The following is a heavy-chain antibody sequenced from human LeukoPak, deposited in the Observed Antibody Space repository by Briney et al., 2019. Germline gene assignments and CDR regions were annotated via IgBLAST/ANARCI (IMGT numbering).Heavy chain of an antibody. V-gene: IGHV4-34*01. D-gene: IGHD2-2*01. CDR1: GGSFSGYY. Sequence: SETLSLTCAVYGGSFSGYYWSWIRQPPGKGLEWIGEINHSGSTNNNPSLKSRVTISVDTSKNQFSLKLSSVTAADTAVYYCARARGRVPVPHDAFDIWGQGTMVTVSS. CDR2: INHSGST. CDR3: ARARGRVPVPHDAFDI. J-gene: IGHJ3*02.